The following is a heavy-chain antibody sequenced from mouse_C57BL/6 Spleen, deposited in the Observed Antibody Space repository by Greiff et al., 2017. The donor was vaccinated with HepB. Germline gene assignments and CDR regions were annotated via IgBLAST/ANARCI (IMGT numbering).Heavy chain of an antibody. CDR3: ARREYDGYLFAY. CDR2: IYPGGGYT. CDR1: GYTFTNYW. J-gene: IGHJ3*01. V-gene: IGHV1-63*01. D-gene: IGHD2-3*01. Sequence: QVQLQQSGAELVRPGTSVKMSCKASGYTFTNYWIGWAKQRPGHGLEWIGDIYPGGGYTNYNEKFKGKATLTADESSSTAYMQFSSLTSEDSAIYYCARREYDGYLFAYWGQGTLVTVSA.